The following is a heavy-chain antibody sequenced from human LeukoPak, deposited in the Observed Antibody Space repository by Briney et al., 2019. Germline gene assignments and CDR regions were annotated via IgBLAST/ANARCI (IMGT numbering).Heavy chain of an antibody. CDR1: GFTFSDYW. Sequence: GGSLRLSCAASGFTFSDYWMTWVRQAPGKGLEWVANIKQDGSERYYVDSVKGRFTISRDNAKNTLYLQMNSLRPEDTAFYYCVRDGGWYKRGLDHYYYYMDVWGKGTTVTVSS. CDR3: VRDGGWYKRGLDHYYYYMDV. J-gene: IGHJ6*03. D-gene: IGHD6-19*01. CDR2: IKQDGSER. V-gene: IGHV3-7*03.